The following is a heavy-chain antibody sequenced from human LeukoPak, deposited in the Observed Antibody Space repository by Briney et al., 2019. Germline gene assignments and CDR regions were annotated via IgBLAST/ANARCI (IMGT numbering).Heavy chain of an antibody. CDR1: GFTFSSYA. CDR2: IKQDGSEK. D-gene: IGHD3-3*01. J-gene: IGHJ6*03. CDR3: AKDGFFSYPFWSVYSPPYFYMDF. V-gene: IGHV3-7*01. Sequence: GGSLRLSCAASGFTFSSYAMSWVRQAPGKGLEWVANIKQDGSEKYYVDSVKGRFTISRDSPKNTLYLQMNSLRAEDTAVYYCAKDGFFSYPFWSVYSPPYFYMDFWGKGTRVPVSS.